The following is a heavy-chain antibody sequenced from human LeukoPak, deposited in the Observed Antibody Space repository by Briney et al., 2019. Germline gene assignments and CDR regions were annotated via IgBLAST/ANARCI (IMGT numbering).Heavy chain of an antibody. CDR2: ISWNSGSI. V-gene: IGHV3-9*01. J-gene: IGHJ6*03. Sequence: PGGSLRLSCAASRFTFDDYAMHWVRQAPGKGLEWVSGISWNSGSIGYADSVKGRFTISRDNAKNSLYLQMNSLRAEDTALYYCAKDMRDNYYYMDVWGKGTTVTVSS. CDR1: RFTFDDYA. CDR3: AKDMRDNYYYMDV.